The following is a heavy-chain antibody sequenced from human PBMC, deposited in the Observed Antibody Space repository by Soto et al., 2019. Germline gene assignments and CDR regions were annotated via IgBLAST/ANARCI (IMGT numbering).Heavy chain of an antibody. CDR3: ARGVSALLMPHFDY. CDR2: IIPIFGTA. D-gene: IGHD2-21*01. J-gene: IGHJ4*02. Sequence: SSVKVSCKASGGTFSSYAISWVRQAPGQGLEWMGGIIPIFGTANYAQKFQGRVTITADESTSTAYMELSSLRSEDTAVYYCARGVSALLMPHFDYWGQGTMVTVSS. V-gene: IGHV1-69*13. CDR1: GGTFSSYA.